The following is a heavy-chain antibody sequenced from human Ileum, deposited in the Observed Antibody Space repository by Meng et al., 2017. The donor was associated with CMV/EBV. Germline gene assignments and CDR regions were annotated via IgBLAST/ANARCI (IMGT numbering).Heavy chain of an antibody. CDR2: ISGSGGST. Sequence: LSCRPSGYTFGSCSMSWVRQAPGKGLEWVSSISGSGGSTYSADSVKGRLTISRDNSESTLYLQMNSLTAEDTAIYYCVKGWQNLGDYWGQGTLVTVSS. CDR3: VKGWQNLGDY. V-gene: IGHV3-23*01. D-gene: IGHD7-27*01. J-gene: IGHJ4*02. CDR1: GYTFGSCS.